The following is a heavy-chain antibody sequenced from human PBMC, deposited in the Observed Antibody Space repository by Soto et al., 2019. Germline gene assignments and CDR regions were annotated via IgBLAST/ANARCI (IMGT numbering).Heavy chain of an antibody. V-gene: IGHV4-34*01. D-gene: IGHD3-10*01. CDR2: INHSGST. J-gene: IGHJ6*02. CDR1: GGSFSGYY. Sequence: PSETLSLTCAVYGGSFSGYYWSWIRQPPGKGLEWIGEINHSGSTNYNPSLKSRVTISVDTSKNQFSLKLSSVTAADTAVYYCARAPSGEWFGELLFQYYYGMDVWGQGTTVTVSS. CDR3: ARAPSGEWFGELLFQYYYGMDV.